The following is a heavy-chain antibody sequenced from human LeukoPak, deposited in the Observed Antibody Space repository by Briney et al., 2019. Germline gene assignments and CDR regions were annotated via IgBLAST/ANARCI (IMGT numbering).Heavy chain of an antibody. D-gene: IGHD2-8*01. CDR2: INHSGST. CDR1: GDSFNEYY. J-gene: IGHJ6*03. CDR3: ARLGGYCTNGVCYRGYYYYMDV. Sequence: SKTLSLTCAVYGDSFNEYYWSWVRQPPGKALEWIGEINHSGSTNYNPSLKSRVTISVDTSKNQFSLKLSSVTAADTAVYYCARLGGYCTNGVCYRGYYYYMDVWGKGTTVTVSS. V-gene: IGHV4-34*01.